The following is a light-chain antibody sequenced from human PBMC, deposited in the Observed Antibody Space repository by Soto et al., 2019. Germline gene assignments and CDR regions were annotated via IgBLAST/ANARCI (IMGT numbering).Light chain of an antibody. J-gene: IGKJ1*01. CDR3: QQYNNYTRT. CDR1: QSISSL. V-gene: IGKV1-5*01. Sequence: IQLTQSPSTLSSSLGDRVTITCRASQSISSLLAWYQQKQGKAPKLLIYDASSMESGIPSRFSGSGSGTEGTITISNLQQDDGSTYFCQQYNNYTRTFGQGTKVDIK. CDR2: DAS.